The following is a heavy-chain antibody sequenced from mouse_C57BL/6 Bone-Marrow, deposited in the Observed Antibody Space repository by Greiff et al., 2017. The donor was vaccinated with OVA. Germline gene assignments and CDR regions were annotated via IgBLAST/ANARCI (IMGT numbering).Heavy chain of an antibody. V-gene: IGHV1-59*01. CDR2: IDPSDSYT. Sequence: QVQLQQPGAELVRPGTSVKLSCKASGYTFPSYWMHWVKQRPGQGLEWIGVIDPSDSYTNYNQKFKGKATLTVDTSSSTAYMQLSSLTSEDSAVYYCARKAFDYGSSYWYFDVWGTGTTVTVSS. CDR3: ARKAFDYGSSYWYFDV. J-gene: IGHJ1*03. D-gene: IGHD1-1*01. CDR1: GYTFPSYW.